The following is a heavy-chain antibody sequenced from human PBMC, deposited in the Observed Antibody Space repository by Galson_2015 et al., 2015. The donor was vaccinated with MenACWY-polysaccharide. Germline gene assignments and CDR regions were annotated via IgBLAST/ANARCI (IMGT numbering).Heavy chain of an antibody. CDR1: GFNFRGNG. D-gene: IGHD6-13*01. Sequence: SLRLSCAASGFNFRGNGMHWVRQAPGKGLEWVALIRNDEISKHYIDAVKGRFSISRDNSKNTLYLQMNTLSPEDTAVYYCARNPSRLDIAAASNRGQGALVTVSS. CDR2: IRNDEISK. J-gene: IGHJ4*02. V-gene: IGHV3-30*02. CDR3: ARNPSRLDIAAASN.